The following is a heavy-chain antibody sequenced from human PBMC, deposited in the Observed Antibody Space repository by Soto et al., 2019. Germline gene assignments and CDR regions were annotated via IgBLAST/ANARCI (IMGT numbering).Heavy chain of an antibody. CDR3: ARVPPSGELPYYFDY. CDR1: GGYISSGGYY. J-gene: IGHJ4*02. D-gene: IGHD1-26*01. Sequence: ASETLSLTCTVSGGYISSGGYYWSWIRQHPGKGLEWIGYIYYSGSTYYNPSLKSRVTISVDTSKNQFSLKLSSVTAADTAVYYCARVPPSGELPYYFDYWGQGTLVTVSS. CDR2: IYYSGST. V-gene: IGHV4-30-4*01.